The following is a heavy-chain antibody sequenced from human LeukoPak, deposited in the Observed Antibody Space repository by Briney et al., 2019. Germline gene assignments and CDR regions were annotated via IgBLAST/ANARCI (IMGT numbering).Heavy chain of an antibody. Sequence: GGSLRLSCAASGFTFSSSAMSWVRQVPGKGLEWVSGISASGGSTSYADSVKGRFTISRDNSKNTLYLQMNSLRAEDTAVYYCASDSSGYYRDDYWGQGTLVTVSS. V-gene: IGHV3-23*01. CDR2: ISASGGST. D-gene: IGHD3-22*01. J-gene: IGHJ4*02. CDR3: ASDSSGYYRDDY. CDR1: GFTFSSSA.